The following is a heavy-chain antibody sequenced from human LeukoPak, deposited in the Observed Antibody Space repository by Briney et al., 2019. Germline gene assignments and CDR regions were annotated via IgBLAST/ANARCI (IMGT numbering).Heavy chain of an antibody. CDR1: GGSISDSSYY. J-gene: IGHJ5*02. D-gene: IGHD3-9*01. V-gene: IGHV4-39*01. Sequence: SETLSLTCTVSGGSISDSSYYWGWIRQPPGKGLEWIGSIYYSGSTYYNPSLKSRVTISVDTSKNQFSLKLSSVTAADTAVYYCARQLPYYDILTAPSQFDPWGQGTLVTVSS. CDR2: IYYSGST. CDR3: ARQLPYYDILTAPSQFDP.